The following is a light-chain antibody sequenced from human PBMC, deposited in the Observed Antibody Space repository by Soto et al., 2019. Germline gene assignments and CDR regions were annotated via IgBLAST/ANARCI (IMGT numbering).Light chain of an antibody. J-gene: IGLJ2*01. Sequence: QSALTQPASVSGSPGQSITISCTGTSSDVGDYNYVSWYLQHPGKAPKLIIYGVTNRPSGISNRFSGSKSGNTASLTISGLQAEDEADYYCNSYTGTNTLVFGGGTKLTVL. CDR2: GVT. CDR1: SSDVGDYNY. CDR3: NSYTGTNTLV. V-gene: IGLV2-14*01.